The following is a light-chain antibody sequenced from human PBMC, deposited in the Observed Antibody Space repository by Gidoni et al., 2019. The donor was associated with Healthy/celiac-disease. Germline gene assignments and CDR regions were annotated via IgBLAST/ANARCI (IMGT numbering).Light chain of an antibody. CDR3: QQYYSNPLT. J-gene: IGKJ4*01. V-gene: IGKV4-1*01. Sequence: TQSPYGRGVSLSERATINCKSRQSVLYSSNNKKYLDWYQQKPGQPPKLLIYWASTRESGVPDRFRGCESLTDLTLTRSRLQAVDVTVCFCQQYYSNPLTFGGGTKVEIK. CDR2: WAS. CDR1: QSVLYSSNNKKY.